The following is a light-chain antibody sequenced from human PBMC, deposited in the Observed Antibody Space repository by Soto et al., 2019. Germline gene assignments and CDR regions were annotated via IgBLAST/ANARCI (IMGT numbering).Light chain of an antibody. CDR2: VAS. CDR3: HEYGSSPLT. J-gene: IGKJ4*01. Sequence: EIGLTQSPGTLSLSPGERATLSCRASQSVPNTYLAWYQQKLGQAPTLLIHVASSWAAGIPDRFSGSGFGTDFTLTISRLEPEDFGVYYCHEYGSSPLTFGGGTKVEIK. CDR1: QSVPNTY. V-gene: IGKV3-20*01.